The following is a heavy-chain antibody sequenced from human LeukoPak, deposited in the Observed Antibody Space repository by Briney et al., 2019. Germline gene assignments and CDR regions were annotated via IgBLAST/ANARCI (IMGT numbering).Heavy chain of an antibody. CDR2: IYHSGST. CDR3: ARITYGSGSYYNSY. CDR1: GYSISSGYY. D-gene: IGHD3-10*01. Sequence: RASETLSLTCTVSGYSISSGYYWGWIRQPPGKGLEWIGSIYHSGSTYYNPSLKSRVTISVDTSKNQFSLKLSSVTAADTAVYYCARITYGSGSYYNSYWGQGTLVTVSS. V-gene: IGHV4-38-2*02. J-gene: IGHJ4*02.